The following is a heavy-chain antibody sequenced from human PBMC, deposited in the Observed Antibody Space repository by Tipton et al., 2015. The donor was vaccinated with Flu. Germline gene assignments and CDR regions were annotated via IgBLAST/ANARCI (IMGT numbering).Heavy chain of an antibody. CDR3: ARDHPPSITVLGEITDYFGMDV. Sequence: SLRLSCAASGFTFSSYEMNWVRQAPGKGLEWVSYITPSGVDKYYADSVRGRFTVSRDNAKNSLYLQIDSLRAEDTAEYYCARDHPPSITVLGEITDYFGMDVWGQGTTVTVSS. V-gene: IGHV3-48*03. CDR1: GFTFSSYE. D-gene: IGHD3-3*01. CDR2: ITPSGVDK. J-gene: IGHJ6*02.